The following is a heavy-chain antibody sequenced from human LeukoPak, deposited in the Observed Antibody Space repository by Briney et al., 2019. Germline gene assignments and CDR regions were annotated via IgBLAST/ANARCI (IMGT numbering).Heavy chain of an antibody. D-gene: IGHD3-22*01. J-gene: IGHJ4*02. CDR3: VKDYYDSSGPPY. Sequence: GGSLRLSCSASGFTFSSYAMHWFPRLQGKGLDYVSAISSNGGSTYCADSVKGRFTISRDNSKNTLYLQMSSLRAEDTAVYYCVKDYYDSSGPPYWGQGTLVTVYS. CDR2: ISSNGGST. CDR1: GFTFSSYA. V-gene: IGHV3-64D*09.